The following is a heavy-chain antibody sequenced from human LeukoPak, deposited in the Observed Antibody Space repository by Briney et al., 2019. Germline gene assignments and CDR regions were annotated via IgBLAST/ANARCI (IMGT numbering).Heavy chain of an antibody. D-gene: IGHD3-22*01. CDR1: GXSXXSSNW. V-gene: IGHV4-4*02. CDR3: ARLQRITMNAFDI. J-gene: IGHJ3*02. Sequence: LXXTXXXXGXSXXSSNWWSWVRQPXGXGLEWIGEIYHSGSTNYNPSLKSRVTISVDKSKNQFSLKLRSVTAADTAVYYCARLQRITMNAFDIWGQGTMATVSS. CDR2: IYHSGST.